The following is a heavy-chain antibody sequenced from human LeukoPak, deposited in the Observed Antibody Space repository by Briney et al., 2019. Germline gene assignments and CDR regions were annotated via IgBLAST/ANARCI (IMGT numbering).Heavy chain of an antibody. CDR3: ARGLWFGELYNWW. J-gene: IGHJ4*02. CDR2: ISSSSSYI. CDR1: GFTFSSYS. V-gene: IGHV3-21*01. D-gene: IGHD3-10*01. Sequence: GGSLRLSCAASGFTFSSYSMNWVRQAPGKVLEWVSSISSSSSYIYYADSVKGRFTISRDNAKNSLYLQMNSLRAEDTAVYYCARGLWFGELYNWWGGQGTLVTVSS.